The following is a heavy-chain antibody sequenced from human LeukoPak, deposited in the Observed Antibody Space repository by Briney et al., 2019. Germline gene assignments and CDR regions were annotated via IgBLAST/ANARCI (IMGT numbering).Heavy chain of an antibody. V-gene: IGHV3-23*01. CDR3: AKTYVSYFWSGLGS. J-gene: IGHJ3*01. CDR2: ISGSGGST. D-gene: IGHD3-3*01. Sequence: PGGSLRLSCAASGFTFSSYAMSWVRQAPGKGLEWVSAISGSGGSTYYADSVKGRFTISRDNSKNTLYLQMNSLRAEDTAVYYCAKTYVSYFWSGLGSWGQGTMVTVSS. CDR1: GFTFSSYA.